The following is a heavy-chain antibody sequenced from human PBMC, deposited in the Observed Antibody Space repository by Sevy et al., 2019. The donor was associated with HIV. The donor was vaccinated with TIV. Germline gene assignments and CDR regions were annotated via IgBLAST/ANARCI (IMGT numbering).Heavy chain of an antibody. CDR2: IYYSWST. J-gene: IGHJ4*02. CDR3: ARGDYDSSGYYLDY. CDR1: GGSISSGGYY. D-gene: IGHD3-22*01. V-gene: IGHV4-31*03. Sequence: SETLSLTCTVSGGSISSGGYYWSWIRQHPGKGLEWIGYIYYSWSTYYNPSLKSRVTISVDTSKNQFSLKLSSVTAADTAVYYCARGDYDSSGYYLDYWGQGTLVTVSS.